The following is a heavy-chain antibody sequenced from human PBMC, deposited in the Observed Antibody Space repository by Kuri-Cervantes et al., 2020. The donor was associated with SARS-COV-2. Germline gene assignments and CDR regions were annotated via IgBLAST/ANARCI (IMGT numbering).Heavy chain of an antibody. Sequence: SLKISCVTSGFRFEEYAMHWVRQAPGKGLEWVSGISWNSGNIDQADSVKSRFTISRDNAKSSLYLEMNSLRVEDTAFYYCAKDMWSDDRGHSHGGFDFWGQGTLVTVSS. D-gene: IGHD5-18*01. CDR2: ISWNSGNI. CDR1: GFRFEEYA. CDR3: AKDMWSDDRGHSHGGFDF. V-gene: IGHV3-9*01. J-gene: IGHJ4*02.